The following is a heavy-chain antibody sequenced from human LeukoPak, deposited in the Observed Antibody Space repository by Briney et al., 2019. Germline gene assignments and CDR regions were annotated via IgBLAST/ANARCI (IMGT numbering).Heavy chain of an antibody. V-gene: IGHV4-38-2*01. CDR1: GYSISSGYY. CDR3: ARHHYYDFWSGYGNNWFAP. CDR2: IYHGGST. Sequence: AETLSLTCAVSGYSISSGYYWGWIRQPAGKGLEWIGIIYHGGSTYYNPSVKSLVTISVDTSKNQLYLQLSSVTAADTAVYYCARHHYYDFWSGYGNNWFAPWGQGTLVTVSS. J-gene: IGHJ5*02. D-gene: IGHD3-3*01.